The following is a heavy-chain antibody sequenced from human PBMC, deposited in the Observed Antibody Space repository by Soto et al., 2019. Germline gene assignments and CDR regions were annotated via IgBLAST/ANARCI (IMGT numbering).Heavy chain of an antibody. CDR2: IRQDGNEE. J-gene: IGHJ3*02. Sequence: EVQLVETGGGLVQPGGSLRLSCAASGFTFRSHWMSWVRQALGKGLEWVANIRQDGNEEQYLGSVKGRFTVSRDNAKNLLYLQMNGLRGEDTAVYYCAKAEGDSFDIWGQGTRVTVSS. CDR1: GFTFRSHW. D-gene: IGHD3-16*01. V-gene: IGHV3-7*01. CDR3: AKAEGDSFDI.